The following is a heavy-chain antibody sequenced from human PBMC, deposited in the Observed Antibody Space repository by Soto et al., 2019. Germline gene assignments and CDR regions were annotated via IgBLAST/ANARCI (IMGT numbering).Heavy chain of an antibody. CDR2: ISWNSGSI. J-gene: IGHJ6*03. Sequence: PGGSLRLSCAASGFTFSSYAMHWVRQAPGKGLEWVSGISWNSGSIGYADSVKGRFTISRDNAKNSLYLQMNSLRAEDTALYYCAKDGSPFCSSTSCPYYYYYYMDVWGKGTTVTVSS. V-gene: IGHV3-9*01. D-gene: IGHD2-2*01. CDR1: GFTFSSYA. CDR3: AKDGSPFCSSTSCPYYYYYYMDV.